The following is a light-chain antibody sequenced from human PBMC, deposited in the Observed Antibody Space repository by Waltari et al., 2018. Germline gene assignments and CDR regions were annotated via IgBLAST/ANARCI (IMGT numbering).Light chain of an antibody. Sequence: TCRASQNTIKELKRYQQIPGTDPKTLIYTASSLKNGVPSRLSGSRSGTDFTRTLSRLQPEDFATDFCQHSYNLPRTFRQGTKAEIK. CDR3: QHSYNLPRT. V-gene: IGKV1-39*01. CDR1: QNTIKE. CDR2: TAS. J-gene: IGKJ1*01.